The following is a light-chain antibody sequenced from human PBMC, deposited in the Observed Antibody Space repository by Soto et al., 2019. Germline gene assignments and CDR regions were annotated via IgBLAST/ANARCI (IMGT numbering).Light chain of an antibody. CDR3: QQYRSAST. CDR2: KAS. CDR1: QSVSNW. V-gene: IGKV1-5*03. J-gene: IGKJ2*02. Sequence: LQMTQSPSTLSAFVGDRVTITCRASQSVSNWLAWYQQKPGKAPRLLISKASTLESGVPSRFSGSGSGTEFTLSISSLQPEDFATYYCQQYRSASTFGQGTKVDIK.